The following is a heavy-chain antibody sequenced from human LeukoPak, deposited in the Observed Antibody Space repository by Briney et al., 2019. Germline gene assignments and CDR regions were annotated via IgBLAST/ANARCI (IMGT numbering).Heavy chain of an antibody. D-gene: IGHD2-2*01. CDR2: IHASRDT. V-gene: IGHV4-59*11. Sequence: PSETLSLTCTVSGGSISRHYWSWIRQPPGKGLEWIGHIHASRDTNYNPSLKSRVTISVDTSKNQFSLKLSSVTAADTAVYYCARMRSSTRPLDYWGQGTLVTVSS. J-gene: IGHJ4*02. CDR3: ARMRSSTRPLDY. CDR1: GGSISRHY.